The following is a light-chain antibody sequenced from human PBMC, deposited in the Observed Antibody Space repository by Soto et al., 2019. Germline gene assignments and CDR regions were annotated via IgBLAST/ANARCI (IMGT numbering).Light chain of an antibody. Sequence: QSVLTQPPSVSGAPGQRVTISCTGSSSNIGAGYDVHWYQQLPGTAPKLLIYGNSNRPSGVPDRFSGSKSGTSASLAITGLQAEDDADYYCQSYDSSLRADVVFGGGTKVTVL. J-gene: IGLJ2*01. CDR3: QSYDSSLRADVV. V-gene: IGLV1-40*01. CDR2: GNS. CDR1: SSNIGAGYD.